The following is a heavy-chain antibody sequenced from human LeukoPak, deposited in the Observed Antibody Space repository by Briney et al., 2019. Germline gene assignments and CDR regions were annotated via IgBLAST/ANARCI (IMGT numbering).Heavy chain of an antibody. CDR2: ISGNGGST. Sequence: GGSLRLSCAASGFTFSTYAMNWVRQAPGKGLEWVSGISGNGGSTHYADSVKGRFTISRGNSKNTPYVQMNSLRDEDTAVYFCARAKRGTPLPISYYYYGMDIWGQGTTVTVSS. D-gene: IGHD1-1*01. CDR3: ARAKRGTPLPISYYYYGMDI. J-gene: IGHJ6*02. CDR1: GFTFSTYA. V-gene: IGHV3-23*01.